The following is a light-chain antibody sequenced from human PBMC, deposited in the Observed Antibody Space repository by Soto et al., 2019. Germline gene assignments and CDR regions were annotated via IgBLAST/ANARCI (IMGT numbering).Light chain of an antibody. V-gene: IGLV2-23*01. Sequence: QYALTQPASVSGSPGQSITISCTGTSDDVGSYNLVSWYQQHPGKAPKLMIYEGSKRPSGVSNRFSGSKSGNTASLTISGLQAEDEADYYCCSYVGSSTLVFGGGTKLTVL. CDR3: CSYVGSSTLV. CDR2: EGS. J-gene: IGLJ3*02. CDR1: SDDVGSYNL.